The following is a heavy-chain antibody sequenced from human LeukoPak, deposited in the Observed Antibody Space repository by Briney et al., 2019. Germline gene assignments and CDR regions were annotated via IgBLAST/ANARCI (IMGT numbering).Heavy chain of an antibody. Sequence: ASVKVSCKASGYTFTGYYMHWVRQAPGQGLEWMGWINPNSGGTNYAQKFQGWVTMTRDTSISTAYMELSRLRSDDTAVYYCAITSSGRPGGAFDIWGQGTMVTVSS. CDR3: AITSSGRPGGAFDI. V-gene: IGHV1-2*04. CDR2: INPNSGGT. CDR1: GYTFTGYY. J-gene: IGHJ3*02. D-gene: IGHD6-19*01.